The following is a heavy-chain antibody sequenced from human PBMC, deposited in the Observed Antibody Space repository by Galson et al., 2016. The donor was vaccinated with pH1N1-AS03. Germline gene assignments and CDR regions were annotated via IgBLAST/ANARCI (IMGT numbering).Heavy chain of an antibody. Sequence: SLRLSCAASGFTINNNYMSWVRQAPGKGLEWVSVIYGGGDTFYADSVKGRFTISRDNSKNTVYLQMNSLRVEDTAVYYCAGEPWGSTPGEYWGQGTLVTVSS. CDR3: AGEPWGSTPGEY. J-gene: IGHJ4*02. D-gene: IGHD3-16*01. CDR1: GFTINNNY. CDR2: IYGGGDT. V-gene: IGHV3-53*01.